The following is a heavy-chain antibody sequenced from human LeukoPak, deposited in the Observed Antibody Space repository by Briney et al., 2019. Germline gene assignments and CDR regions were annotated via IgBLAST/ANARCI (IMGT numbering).Heavy chain of an antibody. J-gene: IGHJ4*02. D-gene: IGHD4-17*01. Sequence: PVGSLRLSCAASGFTFSSFEMHCVRQAPGKGLEWVSYISSSGSTMYYAESVEGRFTISRDNAKNSLFLQMNSLRAEDTAIYYCARVMTTVTRMDYWGQGTLVSVSS. CDR2: ISSSGSTM. V-gene: IGHV3-48*03. CDR1: GFTFSSFE. CDR3: ARVMTTVTRMDY.